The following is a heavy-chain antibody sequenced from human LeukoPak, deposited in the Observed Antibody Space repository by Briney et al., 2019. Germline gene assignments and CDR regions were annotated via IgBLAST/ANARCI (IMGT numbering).Heavy chain of an antibody. V-gene: IGHV3-15*01. CDR2: IKSKTDGWTT. Sequence: GGSLRLSCAASGFTFSSYWMSWVRQAPGKGLEWVGRIKSKTDGWTTDYAAPVKGRFTISRDDSKNTLYLQMNSLKTEDTAVYYCTTSIVLRYFDWLLSPTANVDYWGQGTLVTVSS. CDR3: TTSIVLRYFDWLLSPTANVDY. J-gene: IGHJ4*02. CDR1: GFTFSSYW. D-gene: IGHD3-9*01.